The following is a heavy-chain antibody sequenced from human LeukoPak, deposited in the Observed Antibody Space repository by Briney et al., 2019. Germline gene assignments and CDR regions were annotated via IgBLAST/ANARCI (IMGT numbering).Heavy chain of an antibody. CDR2: ISSSGSTI. CDR3: AREERDGYKRIDAFDI. CDR1: GFTFSSYE. V-gene: IGHV3-48*03. D-gene: IGHD5-24*01. Sequence: GGSLRLSCAASGFTFSSYEMNWVRQAPGKGLEWVSYISSSGSTIYYADSVKGRFTISRDNAKNSLYLQMNSLRAEDTAVYYCAREERDGYKRIDAFDIWGQGTMVTVSS. J-gene: IGHJ3*02.